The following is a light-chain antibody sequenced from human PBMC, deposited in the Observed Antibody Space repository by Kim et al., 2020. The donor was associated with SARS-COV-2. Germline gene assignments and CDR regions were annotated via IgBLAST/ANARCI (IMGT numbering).Light chain of an antibody. CDR1: QSVSSN. J-gene: IGKJ4*01. Sequence: GSPGERATLTCRASQSVSSNLAWYQQKPGQAPRLLMYGASTRATGIPARFSGSGSGTEFTLTISSLQSEDFAVYYCQQYNNWLTFGGGTKVEIK. CDR2: GAS. V-gene: IGKV3-15*01. CDR3: QQYNNWLT.